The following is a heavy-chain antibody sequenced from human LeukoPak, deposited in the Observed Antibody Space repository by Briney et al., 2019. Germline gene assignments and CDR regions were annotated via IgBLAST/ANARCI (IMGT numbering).Heavy chain of an antibody. J-gene: IGHJ4*02. CDR2: INPNSDAT. CDR1: GYTFTDRY. D-gene: IGHD3-22*01. Sequence: ASVKVSCKASGYTFTDRYIYWVRQAPGQGFEWMGWINPNSDATNSAQKFQDRVTMTGDTSISTAYMELNSLRSDDTAVYYCARAGYYFDSSIYYRAFFDNWGQGTLVTVSS. CDR3: ARAGYYFDSSIYYRAFFDN. V-gene: IGHV1-2*02.